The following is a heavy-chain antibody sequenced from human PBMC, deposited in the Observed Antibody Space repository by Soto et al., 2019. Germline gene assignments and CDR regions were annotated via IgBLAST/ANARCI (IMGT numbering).Heavy chain of an antibody. CDR2: ISAYNGNT. Sequence: GASVKVSCKASGYTFTSYGISWVRQAPGQGLEWMGWISAYNGNTNYAQKLQGRVTMTTDTSTSTAYMELRSLRSDDTAVYYCARVGIVVVAAATLGGGFWFEPWGQGTLVTVSS. CDR3: ARVGIVVVAAATLGGGFWFEP. V-gene: IGHV1-18*01. CDR1: GYTFTSYG. D-gene: IGHD2-15*01. J-gene: IGHJ5*02.